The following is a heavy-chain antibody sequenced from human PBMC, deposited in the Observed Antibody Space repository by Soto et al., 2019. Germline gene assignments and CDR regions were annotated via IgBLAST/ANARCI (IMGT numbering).Heavy chain of an antibody. CDR1: GFTLSDYD. J-gene: IGHJ3*01. D-gene: IGHD2-21*01. CDR2: IRGDGGAT. V-gene: IGHV3-23*01. CDR3: AKDRRGGEYPAFDL. Sequence: DVHLLESGGGLVQPGGSLRLSCVASGFTLSDYDMGWVRQAPGKGLEWVSLIRGDGGATYYARSLVGRLTISRDTSENTLYLQMNSLRAEDTALYYCAKDRRGGEYPAFDLWGQGTLVTVSS.